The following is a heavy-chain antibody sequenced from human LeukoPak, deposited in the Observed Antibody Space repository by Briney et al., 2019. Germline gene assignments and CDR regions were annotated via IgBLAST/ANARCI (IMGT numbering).Heavy chain of an antibody. J-gene: IGHJ3*02. D-gene: IGHD4-23*01. V-gene: IGHV1-18*01. CDR1: GYTFSKFG. CDR3: ARGDGGNPWDAFDI. CDR2: ISGNNDNP. Sequence: GASVKVSCKASGYTFSKFGIAWVRQAPGQGLEWMGWISGNNDNPQSAQDLQGRVTVTTDRSTSTAYMELRSLRHDDTAVNYCARGDGGNPWDAFDIWGQGTMVTVSS.